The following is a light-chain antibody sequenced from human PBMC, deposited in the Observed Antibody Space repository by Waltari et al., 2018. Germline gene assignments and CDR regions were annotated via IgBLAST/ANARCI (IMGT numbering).Light chain of an antibody. CDR1: SSDVGGYDF. CDR2: DVY. V-gene: IGLV2-14*03. Sequence: QSALTQPASVSGAPGQSITISCTGTSSDVGGYDFVSWYQQYPGKAPQLIIYDVYSRPSGVSQRFSASKSGDTASLTISGLQTDDEADYYCSSYTSISTSVVFGGGTKLTVL. J-gene: IGLJ2*01. CDR3: SSYTSISTSVV.